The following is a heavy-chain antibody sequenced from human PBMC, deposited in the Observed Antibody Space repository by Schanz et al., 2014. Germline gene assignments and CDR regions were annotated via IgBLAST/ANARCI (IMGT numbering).Heavy chain of an antibody. CDR1: GFTFTNYA. J-gene: IGHJ4*02. D-gene: IGHD5-18*01. Sequence: EVQLLESGGGLVQPGGSLRLSCAASGFTFTNYAMSWVRQAPGKGLEWVSLISDSGDTAYYADSVKGRFTISRDNFKGALYLQMNSLRAEDTAVYYCAKDAENTAMITDYFDYWGQGTLVTVSS. CDR2: ISDSGDTA. V-gene: IGHV3-23*01. CDR3: AKDAENTAMITDYFDY.